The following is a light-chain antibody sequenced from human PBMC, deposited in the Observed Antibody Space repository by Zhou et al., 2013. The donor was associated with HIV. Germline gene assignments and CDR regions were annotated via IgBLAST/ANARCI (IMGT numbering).Light chain of an antibody. J-gene: IGKJ2*04. Sequence: DIVMTQSPLSLAVTPGEPASISCRSSQSLLHINGYNYLDWYLQKPGQSPRLLIYLGSNRASGVPDRFSGSGSGTDFTLKISRVEAEDVGVYYCMQALQTPCSFGQGTKLEIK. CDR3: MQALQTPCS. V-gene: IGKV2-28*01. CDR1: QSLLHINGYNY. CDR2: LGS.